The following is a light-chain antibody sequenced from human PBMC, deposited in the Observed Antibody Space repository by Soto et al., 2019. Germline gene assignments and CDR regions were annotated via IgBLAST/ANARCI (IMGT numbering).Light chain of an antibody. Sequence: NFMLTQPHSVSASPGKTVIISCTRSSGSIASNYVQWYQQRPGSSPTTVIYADNQRPSGVPARFSGSIDSSSNSASLTISGLEPEDGAGYFCQSYDATNQVFGGGTKRTVL. V-gene: IGLV6-57*01. CDR3: QSYDATNQV. CDR2: ADN. J-gene: IGLJ3*02. CDR1: SGSIASNY.